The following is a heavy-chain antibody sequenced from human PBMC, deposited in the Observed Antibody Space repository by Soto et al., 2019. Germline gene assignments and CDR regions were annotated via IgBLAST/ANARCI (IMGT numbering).Heavy chain of an antibody. CDR3: ARVAGYSSSWYRRDYYYYMDV. Sequence: QVPLVQSGAEVKKPGASVKVSCKASGYTFTSYDINWVRQATGQGLEWMGWMNPNSGNTGYAQKFQGRVTMTRNTSIRTAYMELSSLRSEDTAVYYCARVAGYSSSWYRRDYYYYMDVWGKGTTVTVSS. V-gene: IGHV1-8*01. CDR2: MNPNSGNT. J-gene: IGHJ6*03. CDR1: GYTFTSYD. D-gene: IGHD6-13*01.